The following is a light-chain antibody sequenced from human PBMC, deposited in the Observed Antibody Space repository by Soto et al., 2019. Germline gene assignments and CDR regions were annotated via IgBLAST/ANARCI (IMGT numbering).Light chain of an antibody. CDR1: SSDVGGYNY. V-gene: IGLV2-11*01. Sequence: QSALTQPRSVSGSPGQSVTISCTGTSSDVGGYNYVSWYQQHPGKAPKLMIYDVSKRPSGVPDRFSGSKSGNTASLTISGLQAEDEADYYCCSYAGSYWVFGGGNKVTVL. J-gene: IGLJ3*02. CDR3: CSYAGSYWV. CDR2: DVS.